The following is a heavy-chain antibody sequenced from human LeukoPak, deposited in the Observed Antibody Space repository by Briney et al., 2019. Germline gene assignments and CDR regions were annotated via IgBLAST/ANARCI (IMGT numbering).Heavy chain of an antibody. Sequence: GGSLRLSCAASGFTFSSYGMHWVRQAPGKGLEWVAVISYDGSNKYYADSVKGRFTISRDNSKNTLYLQMNSLRAEDTAVYYCARAVDESSQYYYYYYYMDVWGKGTTVTVSS. D-gene: IGHD5-24*01. CDR1: GFTFSSYG. CDR3: ARAVDESSQYYYYYYYMDV. CDR2: ISYDGSNK. J-gene: IGHJ6*03. V-gene: IGHV3-30*03.